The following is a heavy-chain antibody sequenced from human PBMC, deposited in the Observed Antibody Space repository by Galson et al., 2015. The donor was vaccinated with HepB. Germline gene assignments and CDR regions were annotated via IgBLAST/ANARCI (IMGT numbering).Heavy chain of an antibody. CDR2: ITSRSNDI. Sequence: SLRLSCAASGFTFNTYYMNWVRQAPGKGLEWVSSITSRSNDIYYADSVKGRFTISRDNAKNSLYLQMNRLRAEDTAVYYCARGGYQNPVDYWGQGTLVTVSS. CDR1: GFTFNTYY. J-gene: IGHJ4*02. CDR3: ARGGYQNPVDY. D-gene: IGHD2-15*01. V-gene: IGHV3-21*06.